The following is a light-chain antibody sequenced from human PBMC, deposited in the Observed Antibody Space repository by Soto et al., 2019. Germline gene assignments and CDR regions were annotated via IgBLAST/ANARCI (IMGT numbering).Light chain of an antibody. J-gene: IGKJ3*01. CDR2: AAS. V-gene: IGKV1-39*01. CDR3: QQSYSTLT. CDR1: QTISDY. Sequence: DIQMTQSPSSLSASVGDRVTITCRTSQTISDYLNWYQHKPGKAPKLLISAASSLQSGVPSRFSGSGSGTDFTLTISSLQPEDFATYSCQQSYSTLTFGPGTKVDIK.